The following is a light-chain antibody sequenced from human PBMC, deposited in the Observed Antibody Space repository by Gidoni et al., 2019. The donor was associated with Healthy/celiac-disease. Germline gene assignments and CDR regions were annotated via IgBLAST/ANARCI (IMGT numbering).Light chain of an antibody. CDR2: DAS. J-gene: IGKJ4*01. CDR1: QSVSSY. V-gene: IGKV3-11*01. Sequence: EIVLTPSPATPSLSPGERATLSCRASQSVSSYLAWYQQKPGQAPRLLIYDASNRATGIPARFSGSGSGTDFTLTISSLEPEDFAVYYCQQRSNWPRTFGGGTKVEIK. CDR3: QQRSNWPRT.